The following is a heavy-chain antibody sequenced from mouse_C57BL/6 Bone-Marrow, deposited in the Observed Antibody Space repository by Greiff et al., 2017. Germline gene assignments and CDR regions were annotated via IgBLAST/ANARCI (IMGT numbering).Heavy chain of an antibody. CDR3: ATLWPFAY. J-gene: IGHJ3*01. D-gene: IGHD1-1*02. Sequence: EVQLQQSGPELVKPGASVKIPCTASGYTFTDYNMDWVQQSQGTRLEWIGDVNPNNGGTIYNQKFKGKATLTVDKSSSTAYMELRSLTSEDTAVYYCATLWPFAYWGQGTLVTVSA. CDR2: VNPNNGGT. CDR1: GYTFTDYN. V-gene: IGHV1-18*01.